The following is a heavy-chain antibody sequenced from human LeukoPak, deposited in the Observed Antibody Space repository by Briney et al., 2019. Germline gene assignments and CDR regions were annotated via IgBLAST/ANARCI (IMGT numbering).Heavy chain of an antibody. V-gene: IGHV3-30*03. J-gene: IGHJ4*02. CDR2: ISYDGSNK. D-gene: IGHD3-16*02. CDR3: ARDSRRDYVWGSYRAIDY. Sequence: PGRSLRLSCAASGFTFSSYGMHWVRQAPGKGLEWVAVISYDGSNKYYADSVKGRFTISRDNSKNTLYLQMNSLRAEDTAVYYCARDSRRDYVWGSYRAIDYWGQGTLVTVSS. CDR1: GFTFSSYG.